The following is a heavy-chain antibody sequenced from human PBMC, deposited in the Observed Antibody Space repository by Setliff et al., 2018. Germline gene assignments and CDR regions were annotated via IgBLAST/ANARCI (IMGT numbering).Heavy chain of an antibody. Sequence: PGGSLRLSCAASGFTFSSEAMTWVRQAPGWGLEWVSIISSDGGSIYYADSVKGRFTISRDNSNNTLYLQMSSLRAEDTAVYYCAKCSSWHGHYPHFNYWGQGTLVTV. J-gene: IGHJ4*02. V-gene: IGHV3-23*03. CDR1: GFTFSSEA. D-gene: IGHD6-13*01. CDR3: AKCSSWHGHYPHFNY. CDR2: ISSDGGSI.